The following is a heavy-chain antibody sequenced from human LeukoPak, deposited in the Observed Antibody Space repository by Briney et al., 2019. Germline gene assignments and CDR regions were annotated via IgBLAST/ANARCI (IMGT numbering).Heavy chain of an antibody. CDR2: ISPSGST. D-gene: IGHD2-15*01. CDR1: GDSISSHY. Sequence: SETLSLTCTVSGDSISSHYWSWIRQPPGEGLEWIGYISPSGSTNYNPSLKSRVTISVYTSKNQCSLRLSSVTAPDTAMYYCARDSAVVVGTRLFDIWGQGTMVTVSS. V-gene: IGHV4-4*08. CDR3: ARDSAVVVGTRLFDI. J-gene: IGHJ3*02.